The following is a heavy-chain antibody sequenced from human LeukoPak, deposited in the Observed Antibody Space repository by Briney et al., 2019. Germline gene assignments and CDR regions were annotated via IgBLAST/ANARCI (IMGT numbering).Heavy chain of an antibody. D-gene: IGHD1-26*01. CDR1: GYTFTGYY. CDR3: ARDPFGYSGSYELVH. Sequence: ASVKVSCKASGYTFTGYYMHWVRQAPGQGLEWMGRINPNSGGTNYAQKFQGRVTITSDAATSTAYMELSRRICDDTGVYFCARDPFGYSGSYELVHWGQGPLVTVSS. CDR2: INPNSGGT. J-gene: IGHJ4*02. V-gene: IGHV1-2*01.